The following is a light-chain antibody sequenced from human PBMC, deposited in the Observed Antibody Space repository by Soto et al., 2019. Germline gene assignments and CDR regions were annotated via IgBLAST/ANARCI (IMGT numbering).Light chain of an antibody. J-gene: IGLJ1*01. CDR1: SSDVGGYNY. V-gene: IGLV2-14*01. CDR2: EVS. CDR3: SSYTSSSTLV. Sequence: QSVLTQPAPVSGPPGQSITISCTGTSSDVGGYNYVSWYQQHPGKAPKLMIYEVSNRPSGVSNRFSGSKSGNTASLTISGLQAEDEADYYCSSYTSSSTLVFGTGTKVTVL.